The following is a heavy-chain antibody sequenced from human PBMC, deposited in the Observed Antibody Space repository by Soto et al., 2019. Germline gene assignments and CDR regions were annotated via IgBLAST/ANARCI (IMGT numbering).Heavy chain of an antibody. CDR2: IYYSGST. J-gene: IGHJ5*02. CDR1: GGSISSSSYY. CDR3: ARLLGDFTIFGVVYNWFDP. Sequence: QLQLQESGPGLVKPSETLSLTCTVSGGSISSSSYYWGWIRQPPGKGLEWIGSIYYSGSTYYNPSLKSRVTISVDTSKNQFSLKLSSVTAADTAVYYCARLLGDFTIFGVVYNWFDPWGQGTLVTVSS. D-gene: IGHD3-3*01. V-gene: IGHV4-39*01.